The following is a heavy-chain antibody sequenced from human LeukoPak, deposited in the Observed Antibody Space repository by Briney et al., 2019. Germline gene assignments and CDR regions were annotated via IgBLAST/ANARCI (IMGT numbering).Heavy chain of an antibody. V-gene: IGHV3-48*01. J-gene: IGHJ4*02. Sequence: GGSLRLSCAASGFTFSTYSMNWVRQAPGKGLEWISYISGSGDTIYYADSVKGRFTVSRDNAKNSLYLQMNSLSGDDTAVYFCAREIRGEGFDYWGQGTLVTVSS. CDR2: ISGSGDTI. CDR3: AREIRGEGFDY. CDR1: GFTFSTYS. D-gene: IGHD3-10*01.